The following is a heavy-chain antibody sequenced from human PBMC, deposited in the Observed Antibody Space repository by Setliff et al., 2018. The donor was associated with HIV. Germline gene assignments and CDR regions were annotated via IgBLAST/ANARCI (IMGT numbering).Heavy chain of an antibody. CDR2: IYHSGST. J-gene: IGHJ4*02. Sequence: PSETLSLTCTLSYGSISSSYYFWGWIRQPPGKGLEWIGSIYHSGSTYYNPSLKSRVTISVNTSKNQFALKLSSVTAADTAVYYCARNGADYDSSGYYYEVDYWGQGTLVTVSS. V-gene: IGHV4-39*01. D-gene: IGHD3-22*01. CDR3: ARNGADYDSSGYYYEVDY. CDR1: YGSISSSYYF.